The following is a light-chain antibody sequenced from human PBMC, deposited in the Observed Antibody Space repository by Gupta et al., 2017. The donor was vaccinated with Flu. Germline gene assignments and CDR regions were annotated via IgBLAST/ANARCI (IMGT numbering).Light chain of an antibody. CDR3: ATWDDSLSAVV. V-gene: IGLV1-47*01. CDR1: NYNLAIIY. CDR2: KSN. J-gene: IGLJ2*01. Sequence: QSVLTQPPSPPGTPGQTVTFSCSGGNYNLAIIYVYWYQQLPGAAPKLIIYKSNQRPSGVPDRFSGSKSGTSASPAISGLRSEDGAEDDCATWDDSLSAVVFGGGTKLTVL.